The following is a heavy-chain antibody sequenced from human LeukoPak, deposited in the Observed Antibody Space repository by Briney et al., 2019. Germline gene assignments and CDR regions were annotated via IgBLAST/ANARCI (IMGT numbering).Heavy chain of an antibody. V-gene: IGHV4-34*01. J-gene: IGHJ4*02. D-gene: IGHD2-2*01. Sequence: SETLSLTCAVYGGSFSGYYWSWIRQPPGKGLEWIGEINHSGSTNYNPSLKSRVTISVDTSKNQFSLKLSSVTAADTAVYYCARAPSWGGGDYWGQGTLVTASS. CDR1: GGSFSGYY. CDR3: ARAPSWGGGDY. CDR2: INHSGST.